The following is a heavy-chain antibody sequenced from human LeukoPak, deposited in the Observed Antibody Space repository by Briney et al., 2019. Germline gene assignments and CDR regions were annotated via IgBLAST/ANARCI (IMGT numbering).Heavy chain of an antibody. V-gene: IGHV4-59*01. CDR3: ARALDFWSGYYGY. D-gene: IGHD3-3*01. J-gene: IGHJ4*02. Sequence: SSGTLSLTCTVSGGSISSYYWSWIRQPPGKGLEWIGYIYYSGSTNYNPSLKSRVTISVDTSKNQFSLKLSSVTAADTAVYYCARALDFWSGYYGYWGQGTLVTVSS. CDR1: GGSISSYY. CDR2: IYYSGST.